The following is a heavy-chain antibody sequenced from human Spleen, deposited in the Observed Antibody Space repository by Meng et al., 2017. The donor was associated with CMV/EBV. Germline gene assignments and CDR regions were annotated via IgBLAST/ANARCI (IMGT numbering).Heavy chain of an antibody. CDR2: IYYSGRT. Sequence: QLQLQESGPGLVKPSETLSLTCTVSGGSISSNGYYWAWIRQPPGEGLEWIASIYYSGRTYYSPPLRSRVAISVDTSKNQFSLNVNSVTAADTAVYYCARDYCRGGSCHWTHFDHWGQGILVTVSS. CDR1: GGSISSNGYY. V-gene: IGHV4-39*07. CDR3: ARDYCRGGSCHWTHFDH. J-gene: IGHJ4*02. D-gene: IGHD2-15*01.